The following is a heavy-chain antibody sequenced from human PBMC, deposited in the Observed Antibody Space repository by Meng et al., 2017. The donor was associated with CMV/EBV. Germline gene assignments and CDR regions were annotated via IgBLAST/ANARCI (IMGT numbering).Heavy chain of an antibody. CDR2: ISSSGSTT. J-gene: IGHJ4*02. CDR3: ARDNLGYCSSTSCYSLDY. Sequence: GGSLRLSCAASGFTFSSYEMNWVRQAPGKGLEWVSYISSSGSTTYYADSVKGRFTISRDNAKNSLYLQMNSLRAEDTAVYYCARDNLGYCSSTSCYSLDYWGQGTLVTVSS. CDR1: GFTFSSYE. V-gene: IGHV3-48*03. D-gene: IGHD2-2*01.